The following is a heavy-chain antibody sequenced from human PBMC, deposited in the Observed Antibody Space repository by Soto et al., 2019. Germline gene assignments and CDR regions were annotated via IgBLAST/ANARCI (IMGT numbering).Heavy chain of an antibody. CDR2: IYYTGIT. CDR3: AREERKGIISWFDP. CDR1: GGSVSGVDYL. V-gene: IGHV4-30-4*01. D-gene: IGHD2-21*01. Sequence: NPSETLSLTCTVSGGSVSGVDYLWSWIRQSPGKGLEWIGYIYYTGITHLNPSLKSRLTMAVDTSKNEFSLKLTSVSAADTAVYFCAREERKGIISWFDPWGQGTPVTVSS. J-gene: IGHJ5*02.